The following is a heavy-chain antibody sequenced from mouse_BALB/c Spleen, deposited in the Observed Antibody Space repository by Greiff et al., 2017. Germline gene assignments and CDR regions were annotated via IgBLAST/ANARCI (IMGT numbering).Heavy chain of an antibody. J-gene: IGHJ3*01. D-gene: IGHD1-1*01. Sequence: GGGLVQPKGSLKLSCAASGFTFNTNAMNWVRQAPGKGLEWVARIRSKSNNYATYYADSVKDRFTISRDDSQSMLYLQMNNLKTEDTAMYYCVRDRNYYGSSWFAYWGQGTLVTVSA. CDR1: GFTFNTNA. CDR3: VRDRNYYGSSWFAY. V-gene: IGHV10S3*01. CDR2: IRSKSNNYAT.